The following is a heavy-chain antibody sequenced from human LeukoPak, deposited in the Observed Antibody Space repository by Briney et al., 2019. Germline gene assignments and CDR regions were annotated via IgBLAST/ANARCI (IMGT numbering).Heavy chain of an antibody. CDR3: GRHRSGSGTYFIDY. Sequence: GGSLRLSCVVSGFTFRDYSMIWVRQAPGKGLQWVANMKKDGSETKYGDFVKGRFTISRDNAKNSLYLQMNSLRVEDTAVHYCGRHRSGSGTYFIDYWGQGTLVSVSS. V-gene: IGHV3-7*01. CDR2: MKKDGSET. J-gene: IGHJ4*02. D-gene: IGHD3-10*01. CDR1: GFTFRDYS.